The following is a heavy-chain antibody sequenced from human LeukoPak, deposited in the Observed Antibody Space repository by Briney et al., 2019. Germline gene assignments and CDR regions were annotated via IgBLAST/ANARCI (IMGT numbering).Heavy chain of an antibody. CDR1: GDTFTSYA. Sequence: ASVKVSCNASGDTFTSYAMHWGRQDPGQRLEWMGWINAGNGNTKYSQKFQGRVTITRDTSASTAYLELSSLRSEDTAVYYCARDVSGWDYFDYWGQGTLVTVSS. V-gene: IGHV1-3*01. CDR2: INAGNGNT. CDR3: ARDVSGWDYFDY. J-gene: IGHJ4*02. D-gene: IGHD6-19*01.